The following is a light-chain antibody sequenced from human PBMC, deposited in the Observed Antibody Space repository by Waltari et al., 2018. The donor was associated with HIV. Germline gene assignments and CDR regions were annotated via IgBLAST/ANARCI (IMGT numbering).Light chain of an antibody. CDR3: AAWDDSLNGRV. Sequence: QSVLTQPPSASGTPGQRVTISCSGSSSNIGSNTVKWYQQLPGTAPKLLIYSNNQRPSGVPDRFSGSKSGTSASLASSGLQSEDEADYYCAAWDDSLNGRVFGGGTKLTVL. V-gene: IGLV1-44*01. J-gene: IGLJ3*02. CDR1: SSNIGSNT. CDR2: SNN.